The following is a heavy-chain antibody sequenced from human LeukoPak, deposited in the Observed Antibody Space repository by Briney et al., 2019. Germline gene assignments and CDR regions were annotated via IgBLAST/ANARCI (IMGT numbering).Heavy chain of an antibody. CDR3: TTVKFGELSSHFDY. V-gene: IGHV3-15*01. CDR1: GFTFSNAW. D-gene: IGHD3-10*01. J-gene: IGHJ4*02. Sequence: GGSLRLSCAVSGFTFSNAWMSWVRQAPGKGLEWVGRIKSKIDGGTKDYAAPVRVRFTISRDESKNTLYLQMSRLKTEDTAVYYCTTVKFGELSSHFDYWGQGTLVTVSS. CDR2: IKSKIDGGTK.